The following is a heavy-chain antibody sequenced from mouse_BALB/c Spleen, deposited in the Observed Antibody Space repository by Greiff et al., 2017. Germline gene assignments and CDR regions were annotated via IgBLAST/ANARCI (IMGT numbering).Heavy chain of an antibody. CDR2: INPSSGYT. V-gene: IGHV1-4*01. J-gene: IGHJ2*01. CDR3: ARSAGIYYDYPYLYY. CDR1: GYTFTSYT. Sequence: VQLQQSGAELARPGASVKMSCKASGYTFTSYTMHWVKQRPGQGLEWIGYINPSSGYTNYNQKFKDKATLTADKSSSTAYMQLSSLTSEDSAVYYCARSAGIYYDYPYLYYWGQGTTLTVSS. D-gene: IGHD2-4*01.